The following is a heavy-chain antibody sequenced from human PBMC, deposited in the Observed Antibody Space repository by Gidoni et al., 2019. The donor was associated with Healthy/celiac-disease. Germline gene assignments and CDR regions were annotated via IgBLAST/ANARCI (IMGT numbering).Heavy chain of an antibody. V-gene: IGHV1-46*01. J-gene: IGHJ3*02. Sequence: QVQLVQSGAEVKKPGASVKVSCKASGYTFTSYYMHWVRQAPGQGLEWMGIINPSGGSTSYAQKCQGRVTMTRDTSTSTVYMELSSLRSEDTAVYYCARDYYDSSGYHKTDAFDIWGQGTMVTVSS. D-gene: IGHD3-22*01. CDR3: ARDYYDSSGYHKTDAFDI. CDR2: INPSGGST. CDR1: GYTFTSYY.